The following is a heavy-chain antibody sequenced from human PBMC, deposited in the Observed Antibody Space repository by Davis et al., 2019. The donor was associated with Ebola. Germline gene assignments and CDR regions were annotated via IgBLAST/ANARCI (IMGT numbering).Heavy chain of an antibody. J-gene: IGHJ6*02. Sequence: SVKVSCKASGGTFSSYAISWVRQAPGQGLEWMGGIIPIFGTANYAQKFQGRVTITADESTSTAYMELSSLRSEDTAVDYCARMDIAMVRMEYYYGMDVWGQGTTVTVSS. CDR1: GGTFSSYA. CDR3: ARMDIAMVRMEYYYGMDV. D-gene: IGHD5-18*01. CDR2: IIPIFGTA. V-gene: IGHV1-69*13.